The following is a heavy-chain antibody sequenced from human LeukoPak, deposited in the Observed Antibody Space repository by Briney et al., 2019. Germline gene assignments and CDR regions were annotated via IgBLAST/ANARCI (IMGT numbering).Heavy chain of an antibody. J-gene: IGHJ4*02. CDR1: GGSISSGGYY. D-gene: IGHD3-10*01. CDR2: IYYSGST. CDR3: ARHWATYYYGSGPREYYFDY. V-gene: IGHV4-61*08. Sequence: PSETLSLTCTVSGGSISSGGYYWSWIRQHPGKGLEWIGYIYYSGSTNYNPSLKSRVTISVDTSKNQFSLKLSSVTAADTAVYYCARHWATYYYGSGPREYYFDYWGQGTLVTVSS.